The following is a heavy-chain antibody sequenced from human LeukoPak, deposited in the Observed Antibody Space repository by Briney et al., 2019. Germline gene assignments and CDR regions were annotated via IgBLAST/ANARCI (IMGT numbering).Heavy chain of an antibody. CDR3: ARGSVEWELSPTAH. Sequence: SETLSLTCAVYGGSFSGYYWSWIRQPPGKGLEWIGEINHSGSTNYNPSLKSRVTISVDTSKNQFSLKLSSVTAADTAVYYCARGSVEWELSPTAHWGQGTLVTVSS. CDR2: INHSGST. V-gene: IGHV4-34*01. D-gene: IGHD1-26*01. CDR1: GGSFSGYY. J-gene: IGHJ4*02.